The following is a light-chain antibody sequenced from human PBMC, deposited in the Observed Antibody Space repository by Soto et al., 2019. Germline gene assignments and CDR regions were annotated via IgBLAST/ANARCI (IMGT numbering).Light chain of an antibody. J-gene: IGKJ5*01. V-gene: IGKV3-15*01. Sequence: EVVMTQSPATLSVSLGVRXXXXXXXSESVSRTLAWYQQKPGQAPRLLIYDASTRATGIPDRFSGGGSGTEFTLTISSLQSEDFVVYYCQQYNSWPPITFGQGTRLE. CDR2: DAS. CDR3: QQYNSWPPIT. CDR1: ESVSRT.